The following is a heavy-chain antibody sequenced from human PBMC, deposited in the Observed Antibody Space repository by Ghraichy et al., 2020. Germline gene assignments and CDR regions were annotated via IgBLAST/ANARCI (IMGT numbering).Heavy chain of an antibody. Sequence: GRSLRLSCTTSGFTFGDYAMSWFRQAPGKGLEWVGFIRSNAYAGTTQYAASVKGRFIISRDESKSIAYLQMNSLKTEDTAVYYCARETYGDYYYYFDYWGQGTLVTVSS. D-gene: IGHD2-21*02. J-gene: IGHJ4*02. CDR3: ARETYGDYYYYFDY. CDR1: GFTFGDYA. CDR2: IRSNAYAGTT. V-gene: IGHV3-49*03.